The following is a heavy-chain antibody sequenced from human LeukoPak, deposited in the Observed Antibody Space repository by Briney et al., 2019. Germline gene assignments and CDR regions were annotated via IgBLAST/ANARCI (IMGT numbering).Heavy chain of an antibody. D-gene: IGHD2-2*02. V-gene: IGHV1-2*02. CDR2: INPNSGGT. Sequence: ASVKVSCKASGYTFTGYYMHWVRQAPGQGLEWTGWINPNSGGTNYAQKFQGRVTMTRDTSISTAYMELSRLRSDDTAVYYCARSGYCSSTSCYTPYNWFDPRGQGTLVTVSS. CDR3: ARSGYCSSTSCYTPYNWFDP. J-gene: IGHJ5*02. CDR1: GYTFTGYY.